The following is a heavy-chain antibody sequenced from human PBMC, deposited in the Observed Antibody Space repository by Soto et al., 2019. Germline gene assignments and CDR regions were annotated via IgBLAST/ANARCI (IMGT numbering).Heavy chain of an antibody. CDR1: GYTFTSYY. D-gene: IGHD6-6*01. CDR2: INPSGGST. J-gene: IGHJ4*02. Sequence: QVQLVQSGAEVKKPGASVKVSCKASGYTFTSYYMHWVRQAPGQGLEWMGIINPSGGSTSYAQKFQGKVDRTRDTSMSTVYMELSRLRSEDTAVDYWAREEHPRELRWSKGAIAAARREGLHFAYWGQGTLVTVSS. CDR3: AREEHPRELRWSKGAIAAARREGLHFAY. V-gene: IGHV1-46*01.